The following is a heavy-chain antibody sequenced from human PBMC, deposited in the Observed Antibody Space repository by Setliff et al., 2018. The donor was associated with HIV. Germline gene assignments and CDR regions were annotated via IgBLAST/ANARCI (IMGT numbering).Heavy chain of an antibody. J-gene: IGHJ4*02. CDR3: ARGGSNSWSPFDY. CDR2: INSDGSST. D-gene: IGHD6-13*01. CDR1: GFTFSSDG. Sequence: GSLRLSCAASGFTFSSDGMHWVRQAPGKGLVWVSRINSDGSSTTYADSVKGRFTISRDNAKNTLHLQMNSLRAEDTAVYYCARGGSNSWSPFDYWGQGTLVTVSS. V-gene: IGHV3-74*01.